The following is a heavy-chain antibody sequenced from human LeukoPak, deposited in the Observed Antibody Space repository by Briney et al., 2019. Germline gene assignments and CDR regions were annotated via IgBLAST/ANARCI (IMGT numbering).Heavy chain of an antibody. CDR1: GFTFTNYA. CDR3: AKDCNGGNCYIDY. CDR2: MSGRGVST. D-gene: IGHD2-15*01. J-gene: IGHJ4*02. Sequence: GGSLRLSCAASGFTFTNYAMSWVRQAPGKGLEWVSGMSGRGVSTYYADSVKGRFTISSDTSKNTLYLQMNSLRAEDTAIYYCAKDCNGGNCYIDYWGQGTLVTVA. V-gene: IGHV3-23*01.